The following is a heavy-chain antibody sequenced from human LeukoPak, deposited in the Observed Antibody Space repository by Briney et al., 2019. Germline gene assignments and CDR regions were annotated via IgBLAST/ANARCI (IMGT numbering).Heavy chain of an antibody. J-gene: IGHJ4*02. CDR2: VYSGGST. V-gene: IGHV3-66*01. D-gene: IGHD1-26*01. Sequence: GGSLRLSCAASGFAGSSNYMSWVRQAPGKGLEWVSVVYSGGSTHYADSVKGRFTISRDNSKNTLYLHMNSLRAEDTAVYYCATADSGSYYSGFDYWGQGTLVTVSS. CDR3: ATADSGSYYSGFDY. CDR1: GFAGSSNY.